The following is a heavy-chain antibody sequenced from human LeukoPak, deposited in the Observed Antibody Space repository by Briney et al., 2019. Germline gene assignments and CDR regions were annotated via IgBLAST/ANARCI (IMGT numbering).Heavy chain of an antibody. J-gene: IGHJ4*02. V-gene: IGHV3-74*01. D-gene: IGHD4-23*01. CDR2: INSDGSST. Sequence: PGGSLRLSCAASGFTFSSYWMHWVRQAPGKGLVWVSRINSDGSSTTYADSVKGRFTISRDNAKNTLYQQMNSLRAEDTAVYYCARDLDYGGNFDYWGQGTLVTVSS. CDR1: GFTFSSYW. CDR3: ARDLDYGGNFDY.